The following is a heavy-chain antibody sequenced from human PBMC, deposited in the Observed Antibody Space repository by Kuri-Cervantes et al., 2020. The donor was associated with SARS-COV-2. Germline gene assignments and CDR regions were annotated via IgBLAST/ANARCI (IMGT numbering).Heavy chain of an antibody. CDR1: GYTLTELS. CDR3: ATAYRGYHYWYFDL. D-gene: IGHD3-22*01. J-gene: IGHJ2*01. CDR2: FDPEDGET. Sequence: ASVKVPCKVSGYTLTELSMHWVRQAPGKGLEWMGGFDPEDGETIYAQKFQGRVTMTEDTSTDTAYMELSSLRSEDTAVYYCATAYRGYHYWYFDLWGRGTLVTVSS. V-gene: IGHV1-24*01.